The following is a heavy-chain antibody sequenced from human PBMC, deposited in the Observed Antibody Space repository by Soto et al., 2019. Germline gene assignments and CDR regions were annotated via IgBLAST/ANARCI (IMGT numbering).Heavy chain of an antibody. D-gene: IGHD2-21*02. Sequence: QVQLQESGPGLVKPSQTLSLTCTVSGGSISSGDYYWSWIRQPPGKGLEWIGYIYYSGSTYYNPSLKSRVNRSVDKSKNQFSLKLSSVTAADTAVYYCARDRWGDTLWYFDLWGRGTLVTVSS. J-gene: IGHJ2*01. V-gene: IGHV4-30-4*01. CDR1: GGSISSGDYY. CDR2: IYYSGST. CDR3: ARDRWGDTLWYFDL.